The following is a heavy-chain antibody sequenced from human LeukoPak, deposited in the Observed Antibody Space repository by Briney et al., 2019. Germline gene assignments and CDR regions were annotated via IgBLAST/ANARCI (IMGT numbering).Heavy chain of an antibody. Sequence: GGSLRLSCSASGFTVASNYVTWVRQAPGKGLEWVSVIYTGGGTFYADSVKGRFSISRDNSKNILYLHMNSLRAEDTAVYYCARDDVTVAGRDYWGQGTLVTVSS. CDR3: ARDDVTVAGRDY. J-gene: IGHJ4*02. CDR1: GFTVASNY. CDR2: IYTGGGT. V-gene: IGHV3-66*01. D-gene: IGHD6-13*01.